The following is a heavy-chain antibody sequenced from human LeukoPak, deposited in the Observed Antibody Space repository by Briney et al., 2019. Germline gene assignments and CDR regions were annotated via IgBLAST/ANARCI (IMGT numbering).Heavy chain of an antibody. D-gene: IGHD3-22*01. CDR2: IYSGGGT. CDR1: GFTVSSNY. V-gene: IGHV3-66*01. Sequence: GGSLRLSCAASGFTVSSNYMSWVRQAPGKGLEWVSVIYSGGGTYYADSVKGRFTISRDNSKNTLFLQMNSLRAEDTVVYYCARELTTFYYDISGYYGHAFDIWGQGTMVTVSS. J-gene: IGHJ3*02. CDR3: ARELTTFYYDISGYYGHAFDI.